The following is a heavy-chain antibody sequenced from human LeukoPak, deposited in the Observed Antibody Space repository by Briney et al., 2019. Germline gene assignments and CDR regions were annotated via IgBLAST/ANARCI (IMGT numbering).Heavy chain of an antibody. Sequence: ASVKVSCKASGGTFSSYAISWVRQAPGQGLEWMGGIIPIFGTANYAQKFQGRVTITADESTSTAYMELSRLRSDDTAVYYCARETVGYSYGNYYYYYMDVWGKGTTVTISS. J-gene: IGHJ6*03. V-gene: IGHV1-69*13. D-gene: IGHD5-18*01. CDR3: ARETVGYSYGNYYYYYMDV. CDR2: IIPIFGTA. CDR1: GGTFSSYA.